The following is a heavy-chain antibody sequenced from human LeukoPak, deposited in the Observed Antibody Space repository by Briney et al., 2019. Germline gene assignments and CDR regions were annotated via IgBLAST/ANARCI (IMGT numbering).Heavy chain of an antibody. J-gene: IGHJ4*02. Sequence: GGSLRLSCAASGFTFSRYGMHWVRQAPGKGLEWVAFIRFDGTNKYHADAVKGRFTISRDNSKNTLYLQMNSLGAEDTAVYYCAKGYSGYVYFFDYWGQGTLVTVSS. CDR1: GFTFSRYG. CDR3: AKGYSGYVYFFDY. D-gene: IGHD5-12*01. CDR2: IRFDGTNK. V-gene: IGHV3-30*02.